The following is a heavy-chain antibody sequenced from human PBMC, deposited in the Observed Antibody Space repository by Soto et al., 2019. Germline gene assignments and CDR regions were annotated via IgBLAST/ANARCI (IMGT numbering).Heavy chain of an antibody. CDR3: ARGTNWNYLDYYYGMDV. CDR2: INPSGGST. Sequence: ASVKVSCKASGYTFTSYYMHWVRQAPGQGLEWMGIINPSGGSTSYAQKFQGRVTMTRDTSTSTVYTELSSLRSEDTAVYYCARGTNWNYLDYYYGMDVWGQGTTVTVSS. J-gene: IGHJ6*02. D-gene: IGHD1-7*01. CDR1: GYTFTSYY. V-gene: IGHV1-46*01.